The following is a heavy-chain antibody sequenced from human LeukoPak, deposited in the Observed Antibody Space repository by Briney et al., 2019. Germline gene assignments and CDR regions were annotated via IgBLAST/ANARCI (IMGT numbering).Heavy chain of an antibody. CDR3: ARKSGSGSDYFYYYGLDV. CDR1: GFTFSIYA. J-gene: IGHJ6*02. D-gene: IGHD3-10*01. Sequence: GGSLRLSCAASGFTFSIYAMSWVRQAPGKGLEWVSFISDGGGNTYYADSVRGRLTISRDNSRNTLYLQMNNLRAEDTAVYYCARKSGSGSDYFYYYGLDVWGQGTTVTVAS. V-gene: IGHV3-23*01. CDR2: ISDGGGNT.